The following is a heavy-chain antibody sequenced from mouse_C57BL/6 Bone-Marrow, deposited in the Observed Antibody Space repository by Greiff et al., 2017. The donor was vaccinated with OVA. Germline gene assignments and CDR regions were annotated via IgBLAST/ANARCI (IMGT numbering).Heavy chain of an antibody. V-gene: IGHV1-64*01. CDR3: ARETTVVATPAY. Sequence: QVQLQQSGAELVKPGASVKLSCKASGYTFTSYWMHWVKQRPGQGLEWIGMIHPNSGSTNYNEKFKSKATLTVDKSSSTAYMQLSSLTSEDSAVYYCARETTVVATPAYWGQGTLVTVSA. CDR2: IHPNSGST. D-gene: IGHD1-1*01. CDR1: GYTFTSYW. J-gene: IGHJ3*01.